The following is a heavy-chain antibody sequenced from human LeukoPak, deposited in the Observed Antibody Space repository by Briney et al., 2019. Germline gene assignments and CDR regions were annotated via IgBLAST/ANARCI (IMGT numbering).Heavy chain of an antibody. CDR2: IYYSGST. D-gene: IGHD2-15*01. CDR3: ARQYCSGGSCYPYFDY. CDR1: GGSISSSSYY. J-gene: IGHJ4*02. V-gene: IGHV4-39*07. Sequence: PSETLSLTCTVSGGSISSSSYYWGWIRQPPGKGLECIGSIYYSGSTYYNPSLKSRVTISVDTSKNQFSLKLSSVTAADTAVYYCARQYCSGGSCYPYFDYWGQGTLVTVSS.